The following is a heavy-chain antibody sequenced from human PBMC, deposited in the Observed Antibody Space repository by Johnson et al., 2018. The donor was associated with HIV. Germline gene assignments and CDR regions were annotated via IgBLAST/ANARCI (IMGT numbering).Heavy chain of an antibody. CDR1: GFTFSTYD. J-gene: IGHJ3*02. CDR3: ARGLGWDTNLAFDI. Sequence: DVQLVESGGGLVQPGGSLRLSCAASGFTFSTYDMHWVRQAPGKGLEWVSFIGTIGDTQYAGSVKGRFPTSRENAKNSFFLQMNSLRDADTAVYYCARGLGWDTNLAFDIWGQGTMVTVSS. V-gene: IGHV3-13*01. D-gene: IGHD4-11*01. CDR2: IGTIGDT.